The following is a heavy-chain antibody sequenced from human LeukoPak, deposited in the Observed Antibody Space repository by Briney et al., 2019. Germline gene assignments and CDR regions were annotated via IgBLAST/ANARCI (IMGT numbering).Heavy chain of an antibody. CDR1: GFTFSSYG. D-gene: IGHD3-10*01. Sequence: GGSLRLSCAASGFTFSSYGMHWVRQAPGKGLEWVEVISYDGSNKYYADSVKGRFTISRDNSKNTLYLQMNSLRAEDTAVYYCAKDIGFGGSYFDYWGQGTLVTVSS. CDR3: AKDIGFGGSYFDY. CDR2: ISYDGSNK. J-gene: IGHJ4*02. V-gene: IGHV3-30*18.